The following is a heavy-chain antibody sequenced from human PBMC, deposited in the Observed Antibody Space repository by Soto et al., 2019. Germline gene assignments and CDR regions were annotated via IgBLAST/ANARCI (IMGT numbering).Heavy chain of an antibody. CDR2: ISGSGGST. CDR3: ANGGRLRPLRGNIDF. V-gene: IGHV3-23*01. CDR1: GFTFSSYA. D-gene: IGHD4-17*01. Sequence: GGSLRLSCAASGFTFSSYAMSWVRQAPGKGLEWVSAISGSGGSTYYADSVKGRFTISRDNSKNTLYLQMNSLRAEDTAVYYCANGGRLRPLRGNIDFWGQGSXVTVSS. J-gene: IGHJ4*02.